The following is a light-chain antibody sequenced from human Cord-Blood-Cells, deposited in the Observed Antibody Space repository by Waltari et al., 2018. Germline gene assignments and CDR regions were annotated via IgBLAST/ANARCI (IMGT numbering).Light chain of an antibody. CDR3: QVWDSSSDVV. Sequence: SFVLTLPPSVSAAPGKPASITGGGTNIGSNSVHWYQQKPGQAPVLVIYYDSDRPSGIPERFSGSNSGNTATLTISRVEAGDEADYYCQVWDSSSDVVFGGGTKLTV. J-gene: IGLJ2*01. CDR1: NIGSNS. V-gene: IGLV3-21*04. CDR2: YDS.